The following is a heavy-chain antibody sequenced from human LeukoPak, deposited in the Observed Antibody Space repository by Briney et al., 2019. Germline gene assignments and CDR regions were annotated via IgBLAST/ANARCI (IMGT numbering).Heavy chain of an antibody. Sequence: GGSLRLSCAASGFTFSSYGMSWVRQAPGKGLERVANINQDGSEKYSVDSVKGRFTFSRDNAKNSLFLQMNSLRADDTAVYYCARDDSSGYYYFDNWGQGTLVTVSS. CDR3: ARDDSSGYYYFDN. CDR1: GFTFSSYG. CDR2: INQDGSEK. D-gene: IGHD3-22*01. V-gene: IGHV3-7*01. J-gene: IGHJ4*02.